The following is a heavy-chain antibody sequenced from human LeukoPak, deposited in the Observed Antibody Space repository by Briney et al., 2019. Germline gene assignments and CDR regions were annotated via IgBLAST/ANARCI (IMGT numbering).Heavy chain of an antibody. D-gene: IGHD3-22*01. J-gene: IGHJ6*03. CDR3: AKGYDSTYYHYYFMDV. Sequence: GGSLRLSCAASGFTFNTYGMHWVRQAPGKGLEWVSVITYNSDTTYYADSVKGRFTISRDNSKNTLYLQMNSLRADDTAVYYCAKGYDSTYYHYYFMDVWGKGTTVTISS. V-gene: IGHV3-23*01. CDR2: ITYNSDTT. CDR1: GFTFNTYG.